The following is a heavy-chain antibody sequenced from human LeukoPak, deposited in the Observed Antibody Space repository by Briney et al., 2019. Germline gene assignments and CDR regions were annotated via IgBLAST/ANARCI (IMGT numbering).Heavy chain of an antibody. J-gene: IGHJ3*02. CDR1: GFTFSSYS. CDR2: ISSSGSYI. D-gene: IGHD6-19*01. V-gene: IGHV3-21*01. Sequence: GXXLRLSCAASGFTFSSYSMNWVPQAPGKGLEWVSSISSSGSYIYYADSLKGRFTISRDNAKNSLYLQMNSLRAEDTAVYYCAREGHSSGWGASDAFDIWGQGTMVTVSS. CDR3: AREGHSSGWGASDAFDI.